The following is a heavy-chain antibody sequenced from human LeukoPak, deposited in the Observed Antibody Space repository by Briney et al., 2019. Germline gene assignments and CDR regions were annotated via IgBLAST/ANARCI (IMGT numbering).Heavy chain of an antibody. D-gene: IGHD3-3*01. J-gene: IGHJ4*02. CDR2: IYYSGST. V-gene: IGHV4-38-2*01. CDR3: ARPLRHYDFWSGPFDY. CDR1: GYSISSSYY. Sequence: SETLSLTCAVSGYSISSSYYWGWIRQPPGKGLEWIGSIYYSGSTYYNPSLKSRVTISVDTSKNQFSLKLSSVTAADTAVYYCARPLRHYDFWSGPFDYWGQGTLVTVSS.